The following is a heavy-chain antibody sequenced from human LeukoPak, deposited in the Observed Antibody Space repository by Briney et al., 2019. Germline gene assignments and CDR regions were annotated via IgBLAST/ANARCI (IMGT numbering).Heavy chain of an antibody. CDR1: GGTFSSYA. V-gene: IGHV1-69*06. J-gene: IGHJ4*02. Sequence: ASVKVSCKASGGTFSSYAISWVRQAPGQGLEWMGGIIPIFGTANYAQKFQGRVTITADKSTSTAYMELSSLRSEDTAVYYCANQYSSSWYHFDYWGQGTLVTVSS. CDR3: ANQYSSSWYHFDY. D-gene: IGHD6-13*01. CDR2: IIPIFGTA.